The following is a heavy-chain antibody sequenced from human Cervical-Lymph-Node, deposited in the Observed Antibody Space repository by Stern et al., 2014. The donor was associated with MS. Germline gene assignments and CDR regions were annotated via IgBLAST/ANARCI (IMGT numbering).Heavy chain of an antibody. CDR1: GFTFSSYS. J-gene: IGHJ4*02. D-gene: IGHD3-10*01. CDR2: ISSSSSTI. CDR3: ARDRGGSGSYYSDDY. Sequence: EVQLVESGGGLVQPGGSLRLSCAASGFTFSSYSMNWVRQAPGKGLEWVSSISSSSSTIYYADSVKGRFTISRDNAKNSLYLQMNSLRDEDTAVYYCARDRGGSGSYYSDDYWGQGTLVTVSS. V-gene: IGHV3-48*02.